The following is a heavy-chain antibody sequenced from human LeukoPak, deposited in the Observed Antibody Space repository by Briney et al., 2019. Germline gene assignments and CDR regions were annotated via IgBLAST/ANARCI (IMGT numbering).Heavy chain of an antibody. V-gene: IGHV3-43*02. CDR1: GFTFDDYA. Sequence: GGSLRLSCAASGFTFDDYAMHWVRQAPGKGLEWVSLISGDGGSTYYADSVNGRFTISRDNAKNTLYLQMNSLRAEDTAVYYCARDRDDSSGYYDYWGQGTLVTVSS. J-gene: IGHJ4*02. CDR2: ISGDGGST. D-gene: IGHD3-22*01. CDR3: ARDRDDSSGYYDY.